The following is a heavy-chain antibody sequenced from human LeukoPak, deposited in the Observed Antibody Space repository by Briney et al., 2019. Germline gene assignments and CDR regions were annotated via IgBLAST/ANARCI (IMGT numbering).Heavy chain of an antibody. D-gene: IGHD2-15*01. Sequence: SETLSLTCTVSGGSISSHYWSWIRQPPGKGLEWIGYIYYSGSTNYNPSLKSRVTISVDTSKNQFSLKLSSVTAADTAVYYCAGDIEVEDAFDIWGQGTMVTVSS. CDR2: IYYSGST. J-gene: IGHJ3*02. V-gene: IGHV4-59*11. CDR3: AGDIEVEDAFDI. CDR1: GGSISSHY.